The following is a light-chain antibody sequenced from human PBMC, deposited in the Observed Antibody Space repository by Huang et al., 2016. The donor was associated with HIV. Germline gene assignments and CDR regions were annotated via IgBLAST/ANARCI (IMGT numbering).Light chain of an antibody. V-gene: IGKV1-6*02. CDR1: QDITND. Sequence: AIQLTQSPSSLSASVGDRVTITCRASQDITNDLGWYQQKPGKAPKLLISAASNLRSGVPSRFSGSGSGTDFTLTISSLQPEDFATYFCLQDFTYPRTFGQGTRVEI. CDR3: LQDFTYPRT. J-gene: IGKJ1*01. CDR2: AAS.